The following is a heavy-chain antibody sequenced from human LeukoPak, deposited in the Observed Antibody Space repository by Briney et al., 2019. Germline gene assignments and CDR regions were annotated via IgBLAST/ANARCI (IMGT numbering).Heavy chain of an antibody. CDR2: IRQDGDQT. CDR1: GFTFSAYW. CDR3: AKDLASTGALDL. D-gene: IGHD1-14*01. J-gene: IGHJ4*02. Sequence: GGSLRLSCAASGFTFSAYWMHWVRQAPGKGLEWLADIRQDGDQTYYADSVKGRFTISRDNAKNSLYLQLNSLRAEDTAVYYCAKDLASTGALDLWGQGTLVTVS. V-gene: IGHV3-7*01.